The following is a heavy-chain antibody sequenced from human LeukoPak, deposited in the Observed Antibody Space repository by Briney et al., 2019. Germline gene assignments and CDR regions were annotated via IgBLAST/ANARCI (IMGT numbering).Heavy chain of an antibody. J-gene: IGHJ3*02. CDR3: ARDFSAAFDI. CDR1: GGSFGNYY. D-gene: IGHD2/OR15-2a*01. CDR2: IYDSGTT. Sequence: SETLSLTCTVSGGSFGNYYWSWIRQPPGKGLEWIGYIYDSGTTNYNPSLKSRVTISVDTSKNQFSLKLSSVTAADTAVYYCARDFSAAFDIWGRGTMVTVSS. V-gene: IGHV4-59*01.